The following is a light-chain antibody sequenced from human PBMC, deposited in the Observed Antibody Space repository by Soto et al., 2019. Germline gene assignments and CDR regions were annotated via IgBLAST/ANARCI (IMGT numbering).Light chain of an antibody. Sequence: DIQMTQSPSSLSASLGDRVTITCRTSQNIYNSLNWYQQKAGRAPAVLIYGASNLQGGVPLRFSGSGSGTEFTLTISGLQPEDSATYYCQESRSALWGTCGQGTKVEVK. CDR1: QNIYNS. CDR3: QESRSALWGT. CDR2: GAS. J-gene: IGKJ1*01. V-gene: IGKV1-39*01.